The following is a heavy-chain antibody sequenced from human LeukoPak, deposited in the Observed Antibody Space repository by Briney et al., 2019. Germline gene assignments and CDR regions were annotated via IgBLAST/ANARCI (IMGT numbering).Heavy chain of an antibody. Sequence: PGGSLRLSCAASGFTFDDYAMHWVRQAPGKGLEWVSGISWNSGSIGYADSVKGRFTISRDNAKNSLYLQMNSLRAEDTALYYCAKDLTGYSSSPFDYWGQGTLVTVSS. CDR1: GFTFDDYA. CDR3: AKDLTGYSSSPFDY. CDR2: ISWNSGSI. J-gene: IGHJ4*02. V-gene: IGHV3-9*01. D-gene: IGHD6-13*01.